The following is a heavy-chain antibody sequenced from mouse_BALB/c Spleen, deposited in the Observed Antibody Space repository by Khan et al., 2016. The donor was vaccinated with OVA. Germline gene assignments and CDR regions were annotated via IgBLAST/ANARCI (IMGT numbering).Heavy chain of an antibody. Sequence: VQLVESGTELAKPGASVKMSCKASGYTFTTYWMHWVKQRPGQGLEWIGYINPTSGYTDYNEKFKDKATLSADKSSSTAYMQLSSLTSDDSAVYYCARERIDYWGQGTTRTVSA. CDR1: GYTFTTYW. CDR2: INPTSGYT. CDR3: ARERIDY. V-gene: IGHV1-7*01. J-gene: IGHJ2*01.